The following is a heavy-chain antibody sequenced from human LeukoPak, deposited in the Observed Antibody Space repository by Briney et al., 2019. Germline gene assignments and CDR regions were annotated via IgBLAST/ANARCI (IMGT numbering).Heavy chain of an antibody. CDR1: GYTFTDYY. J-gene: IGHJ4*02. D-gene: IGHD3-22*01. V-gene: IGHV1-46*01. Sequence: ASVKVSCKASGYTFTDYYVLWVRQAPGQGLEWMGIINPSGGSTSYAQKFQGRVTMTRDMSTSTVYMELSSLRSEDTAVYYCARDFKGAYYYDSSGYPDYWGQGTLVTVSS. CDR2: INPSGGST. CDR3: ARDFKGAYYYDSSGYPDY.